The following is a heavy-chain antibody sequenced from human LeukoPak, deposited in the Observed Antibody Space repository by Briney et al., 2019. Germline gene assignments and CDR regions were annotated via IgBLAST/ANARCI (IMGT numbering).Heavy chain of an antibody. D-gene: IGHD5-18*01. CDR1: GYTFTGYY. Sequence: ASVRVSCKASGYTFTGYYMHWVRQAPGQGLEWMGWINSKSGGTNYAQKLQGRVTMTRDTSISAAYMELSRLRSDDTAVYYCARVRSAMVTDYWGQGTLVTVSS. CDR2: INSKSGGT. CDR3: ARVRSAMVTDY. V-gene: IGHV1-2*02. J-gene: IGHJ4*02.